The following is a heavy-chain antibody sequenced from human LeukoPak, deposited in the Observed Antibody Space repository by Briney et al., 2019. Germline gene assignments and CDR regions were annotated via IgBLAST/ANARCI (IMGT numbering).Heavy chain of an antibody. CDR1: GFGFSSYW. CDR2: INQGGSDQ. D-gene: IGHD5-18*01. Sequence: PGGSLRLSCAASGFGFSSYWMSWVRQAPGKGLEWVANINQGGSDQRYAGSVKGRLTISRDNSKKSLDLQLNSLRVEDSAMYFCARGQYGYGYPHFDYWGQGILVTVSA. J-gene: IGHJ4*02. CDR3: ARGQYGYGYPHFDY. V-gene: IGHV3-7*01.